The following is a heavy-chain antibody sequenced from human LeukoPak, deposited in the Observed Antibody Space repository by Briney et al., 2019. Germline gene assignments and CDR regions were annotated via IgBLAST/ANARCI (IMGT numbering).Heavy chain of an antibody. CDR3: ARGRTYGSGRTRSFDP. Sequence: GGSLRLSCAASGFTFSSYWMHWVRQAPGKGLVWVSRINSDGSSTTYADSVKGRFTISRDNAKNTLYLQMNSLRAEDTAVYYCARGRTYGSGRTRSFDPWGQGTLVTVSS. CDR2: INSDGSST. D-gene: IGHD3-10*01. J-gene: IGHJ5*02. V-gene: IGHV3-74*01. CDR1: GFTFSSYW.